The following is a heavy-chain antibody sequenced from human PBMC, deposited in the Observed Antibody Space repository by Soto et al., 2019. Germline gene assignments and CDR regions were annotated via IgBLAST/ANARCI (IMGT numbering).Heavy chain of an antibody. D-gene: IGHD5-12*01. Sequence: QLQLQESGPGLVKPSETLSLTCTVSGGSISSSSYYWGWIRQPPGKGLEWIGSIYYSGSTYYNPSLKSRVTISVDTSKNQFSLKLSSVTAADTAVYYCARGDGYKRVAFDIWGQGTMVTVSS. CDR3: ARGDGYKRVAFDI. CDR2: IYYSGST. J-gene: IGHJ3*02. V-gene: IGHV4-39*01. CDR1: GGSISSSSYY.